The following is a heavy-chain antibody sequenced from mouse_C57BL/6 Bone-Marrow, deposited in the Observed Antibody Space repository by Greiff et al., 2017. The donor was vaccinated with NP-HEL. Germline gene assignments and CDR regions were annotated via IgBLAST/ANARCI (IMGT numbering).Heavy chain of an antibody. D-gene: IGHD2-10*01. CDR3: ARCPSYYGNYGYWYFDV. CDR1: GYTFTSYW. CDR2: IYPGSGST. Sequence: VQLQQPGAELVKPGASVKMSCKASGYTFTSYWITWVKQRPGQGLEWIGDIYPGSGSTNYNEKFKCKATLTVDTSSSTAYMQLSNLTSEDSAVYYCARCPSYYGNYGYWYFDVWGTGTTVTVTS. V-gene: IGHV1-55*01. J-gene: IGHJ1*03.